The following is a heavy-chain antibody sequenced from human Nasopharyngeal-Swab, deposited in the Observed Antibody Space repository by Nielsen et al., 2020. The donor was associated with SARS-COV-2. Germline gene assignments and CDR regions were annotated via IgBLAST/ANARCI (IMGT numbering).Heavy chain of an antibody. J-gene: IGHJ4*02. CDR3: ARSRGAGVLDY. Sequence: ASVKVSCKESGYPFNTYYMHWVRQAPGQGPEWMGLIIPSGGSTTYAQRLQGRVTMTRDTSTTTFYMELSSLRFEDTAMYYCARSRGAGVLDYWGQGALVTVSS. CDR2: IIPSGGST. D-gene: IGHD1-14*01. V-gene: IGHV1-46*02. CDR1: GYPFNTYY.